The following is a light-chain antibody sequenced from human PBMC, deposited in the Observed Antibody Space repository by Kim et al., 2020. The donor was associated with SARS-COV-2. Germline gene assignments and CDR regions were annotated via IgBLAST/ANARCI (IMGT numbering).Light chain of an antibody. CDR1: KLGDKY. J-gene: IGLJ2*01. V-gene: IGLV3-1*01. CDR3: QAWDSSTAV. Sequence: SYELTQPPSVSVSPGQTASITCSGDKLGDKYAYWYQQKPGQSTVLVIYQDSKRPSGIPERFSGSNSGNTATLTISGTQAMDEADYYCQAWDSSTAVFGGG. CDR2: QDS.